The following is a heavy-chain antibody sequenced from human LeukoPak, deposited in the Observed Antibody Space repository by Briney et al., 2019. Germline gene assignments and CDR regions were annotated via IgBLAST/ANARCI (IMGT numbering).Heavy chain of an antibody. D-gene: IGHD3-22*01. J-gene: IGHJ3*02. CDR3: ARYFSWHYDSIDAFGI. Sequence: SVKVSCKASGGTFSSYAISWVRQAPGQGLEWMGGIIPIFGTANYAQKFQGRVTITTDESTSTAYMELSSLRSEDTAVYYCARYFSWHYDSIDAFGIWGQGAMVTVSS. CDR1: GGTFSSYA. V-gene: IGHV1-69*05. CDR2: IIPIFGTA.